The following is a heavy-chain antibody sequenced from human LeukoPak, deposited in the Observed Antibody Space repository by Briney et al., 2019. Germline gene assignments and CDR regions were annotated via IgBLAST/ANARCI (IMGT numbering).Heavy chain of an antibody. D-gene: IGHD4-17*01. CDR2: ISGSGGST. CDR1: GFTFSSYA. J-gene: IGHJ4*02. CDR3: AKASDYGDYEDYFDY. Sequence: GSLRLSCAASGFTFSSYAMSWVRQAPGKGLEWVSAISGSGGSTYYADSVKGRFTISRDNSKNTLYLQMNSLRAEDTAVYYCAKASDYGDYEDYFDYWGQGTLVTVSS. V-gene: IGHV3-23*01.